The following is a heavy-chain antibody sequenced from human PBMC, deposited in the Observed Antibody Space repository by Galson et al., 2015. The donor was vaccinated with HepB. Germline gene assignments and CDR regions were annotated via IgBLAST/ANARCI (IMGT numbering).Heavy chain of an antibody. V-gene: IGHV6-1*01. CDR1: GDSVANSIGA. J-gene: IGHJ4*02. D-gene: IGHD2-8*01. Sequence: CAISGDSVANSIGAWNRIRQSPSRGLEWLGRTFYRSRWYYEYAVSVKSRININPDTSKNQFSLQLNSVTPEDTAVYYCARGVTKFDYWGQGTLVTVSS. CDR3: ARGVTKFDY. CDR2: TFYRSRWYY.